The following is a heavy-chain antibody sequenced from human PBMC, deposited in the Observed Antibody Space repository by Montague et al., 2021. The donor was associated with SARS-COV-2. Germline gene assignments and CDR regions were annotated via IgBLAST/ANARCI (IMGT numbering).Heavy chain of an antibody. Sequence: SETLSLTCAVYGTSFANYYWCWIRQAPGKGLEWIGESDHSGKTNYNPSLQSRVIISVDMSKNQFSLKLTSVNAANTAVYYCAKVGGFDASASDWGQGTLVTVSS. CDR1: GTSFANYY. V-gene: IGHV4-34*01. CDR2: SDHSGKT. CDR3: AKVGGFDASASD. J-gene: IGHJ4*02. D-gene: IGHD3-10*01.